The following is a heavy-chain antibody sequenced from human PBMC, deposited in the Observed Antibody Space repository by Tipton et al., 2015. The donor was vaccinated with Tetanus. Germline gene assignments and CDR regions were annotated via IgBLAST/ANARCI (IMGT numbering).Heavy chain of an antibody. CDR3: ARADYNLSRKGPFDS. D-gene: IGHD3-10*01. CDR1: GGSISSGGFF. J-gene: IGHJ4*02. CDR2: VYYSGST. Sequence: LRLSCTVSGGSISSGGFFWNWIRQFPGKGLEWIGYVYYSGSTFYNPSLKSRVSISVDTSKNQFSLNLTSVTAADTAVYYCARADYNLSRKGPFDSWGQGALVLVSS. V-gene: IGHV4-31*03.